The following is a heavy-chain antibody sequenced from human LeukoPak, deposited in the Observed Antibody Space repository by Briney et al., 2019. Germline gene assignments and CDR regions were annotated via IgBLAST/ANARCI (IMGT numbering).Heavy chain of an antibody. Sequence: SETLSLTCTVSGGSISSYYWSWIRQPAGKGLEWIGRIYTSGSTNYNPSLKSRVTMSVDTSKNQFSLKLSSVTAADTAVYYCARDSTAYYYDSSGYYSYYYYYMDVRGKGTTVTVSS. D-gene: IGHD3-22*01. CDR3: ARDSTAYYYDSSGYYSYYYYYMDV. CDR1: GGSISSYY. J-gene: IGHJ6*03. CDR2: IYTSGST. V-gene: IGHV4-4*07.